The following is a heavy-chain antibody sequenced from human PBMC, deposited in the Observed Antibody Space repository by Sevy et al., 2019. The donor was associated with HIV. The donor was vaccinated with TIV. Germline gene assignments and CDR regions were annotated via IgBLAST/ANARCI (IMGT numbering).Heavy chain of an antibody. Sequence: SETLSLTCTVSGGSINSDHWNWIRQPPGKGLEWIGKVYYTGGSNYNPSLKNRVTISVDRTKNQFYLTLTSVTAADTAVYYCARRNDFDIWGQGTMVTVSS. CDR1: GGSINSDH. CDR2: VYYTGGS. V-gene: IGHV4-59*08. J-gene: IGHJ3*02. CDR3: ARRNDFDI.